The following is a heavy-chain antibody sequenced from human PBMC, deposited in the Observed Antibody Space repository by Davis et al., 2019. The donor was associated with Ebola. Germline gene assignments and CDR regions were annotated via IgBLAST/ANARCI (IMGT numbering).Heavy chain of an antibody. J-gene: IGHJ4*02. CDR3: ARVEGIKKQQELGY. CDR2: IYHSGST. D-gene: IGHD6-13*01. V-gene: IGHV4-4*02. CDR1: GGSISSSNW. Sequence: PSETLSLTCAVSGGSISSSNWWSWVRQPPGKGLEWIGEIYHSGSTNYNPSLKSRVTISVDKSKNQFSLKLSSVTAADTAVYYCARVEGIKKQQELGYWGQGTLVTVSS.